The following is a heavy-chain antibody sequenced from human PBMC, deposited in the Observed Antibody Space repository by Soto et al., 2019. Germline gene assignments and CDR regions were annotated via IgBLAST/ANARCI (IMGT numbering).Heavy chain of an antibody. Sequence: GGSLRLSCAASGFTFSSYAMSWVRQAPGKGLEWVSAISGSGGSTYYADSVKGRFTISRDNSKNTLYLQMNSLRAEDTAVYYCAKGGEWFPLFGGGMDVWGQGTTVTVSS. J-gene: IGHJ6*02. D-gene: IGHD3-3*01. V-gene: IGHV3-23*01. CDR3: AKGGEWFPLFGGGMDV. CDR1: GFTFSSYA. CDR2: ISGSGGST.